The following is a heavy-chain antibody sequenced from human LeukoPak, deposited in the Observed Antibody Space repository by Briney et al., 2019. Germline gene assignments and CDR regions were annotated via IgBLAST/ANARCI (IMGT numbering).Heavy chain of an antibody. D-gene: IGHD6-19*01. CDR3: ARDRDSSGRTFDY. Sequence: GGSLRLSCAVSGFTFSSYSMNWVRQAPGKGLEWVSYIISTSSTMYYADPVKGRFSISRDNAKNSLYLQMNSVRDEDTAVYYCARDRDSSGRTFDYWGQGTLVTVS. CDR1: GFTFSSYS. CDR2: IISTSSTM. J-gene: IGHJ4*02. V-gene: IGHV3-48*02.